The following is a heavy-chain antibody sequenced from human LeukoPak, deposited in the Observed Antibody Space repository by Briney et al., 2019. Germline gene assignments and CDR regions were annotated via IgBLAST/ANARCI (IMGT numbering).Heavy chain of an antibody. CDR2: IYYSGST. Sequence: SETLSLTCTVSGGSISSYYWSWIRQPPGKGLEWIGYIYYSGSTNYNPSLKSRVTISVDTSKNQFSLKLSFVTAADTAVYYCARAKSGWYGIFDYWGQGTLVTVSS. CDR1: GGSISSYY. J-gene: IGHJ4*02. V-gene: IGHV4-59*01. D-gene: IGHD6-19*01. CDR3: ARAKSGWYGIFDY.